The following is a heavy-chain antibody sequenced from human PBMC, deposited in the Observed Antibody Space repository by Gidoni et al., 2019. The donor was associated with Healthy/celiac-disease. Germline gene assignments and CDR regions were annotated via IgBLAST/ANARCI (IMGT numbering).Heavy chain of an antibody. CDR1: GFTFSSYA. Sequence: EVQLVESGGGLVQPGGSLRLSCAASGFTFSSYAMSWVRQAPGKGLEWVSAISGSGGSTYYADSVKGRFTISRDNSKNTLYLQMNSLRAEDTAVYYCATRSLLWFGELLRATYGMDVWGQGTTVTVSS. CDR2: ISGSGGST. J-gene: IGHJ6*02. D-gene: IGHD3-10*01. V-gene: IGHV3-23*04. CDR3: ATRSLLWFGELLRATYGMDV.